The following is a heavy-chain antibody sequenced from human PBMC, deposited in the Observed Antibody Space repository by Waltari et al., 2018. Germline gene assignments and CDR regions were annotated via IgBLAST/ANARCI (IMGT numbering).Heavy chain of an antibody. J-gene: IGHJ5*02. V-gene: IGHV4-39*07. CDR1: GDSIDSVNYY. D-gene: IGHD6-13*01. CDR2: TYYLGST. Sequence: QVELQESGPGLVKPSETLSLTCAVSGDSIDSVNYYWGWIRQPPGKGLEWIANTYYLGSTFSNPSLKSRVTMSVDTSKNQFSLKLTSVTAADTAVYYCARLPSSYVRDWFDPWGQGTLVTVSS. CDR3: ARLPSSYVRDWFDP.